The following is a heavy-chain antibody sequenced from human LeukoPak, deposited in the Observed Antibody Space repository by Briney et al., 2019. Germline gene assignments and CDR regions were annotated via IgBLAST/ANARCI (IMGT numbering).Heavy chain of an antibody. CDR3: AREGLHSSLDY. Sequence: ASVKVSCKASGYTFTAYYMHWVRQAPGQGLEWMGRINPNSGGTNYAQKFQGRVTMTRDASITTAYMELSRLRSDDTAVYFCAREGLHSSLDYWGQGTLATVSS. V-gene: IGHV1-2*02. D-gene: IGHD6-19*01. CDR2: INPNSGGT. J-gene: IGHJ4*02. CDR1: GYTFTAYY.